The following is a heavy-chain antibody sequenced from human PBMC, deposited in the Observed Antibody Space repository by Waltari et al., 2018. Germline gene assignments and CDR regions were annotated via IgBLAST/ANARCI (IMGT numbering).Heavy chain of an antibody. Sequence: QVQLVQSGAEVKKPGASVKVSCKASGYTFTGYYMHWVRQAPGQGLEWMGRSNPNSGGTNDAQKFEGRVTMTRDTSISTAYMELSRLRSDDTAVYYCAREVVTMVQGVIMNDYWGQGTLVTVSS. CDR3: AREVVTMVQGVIMNDY. V-gene: IGHV1-2*06. J-gene: IGHJ4*02. D-gene: IGHD3-10*01. CDR2: SNPNSGGT. CDR1: GYTFTGYY.